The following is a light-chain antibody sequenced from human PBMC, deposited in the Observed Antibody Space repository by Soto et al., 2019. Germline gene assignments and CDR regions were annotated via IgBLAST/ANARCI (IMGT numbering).Light chain of an antibody. J-gene: IGKJ3*01. CDR2: DAS. Sequence: EIVLTQSPATLSLSPGDRATLSCRASQSVSTYLAWYQQKPGQAPRLLIYDASNRATGIPPRFSGSGSGTDFTLTISSLEPEVFAVYYCQQCTNWPRGTFGPGTKVDIK. CDR1: QSVSTY. V-gene: IGKV3-11*01. CDR3: QQCTNWPRGT.